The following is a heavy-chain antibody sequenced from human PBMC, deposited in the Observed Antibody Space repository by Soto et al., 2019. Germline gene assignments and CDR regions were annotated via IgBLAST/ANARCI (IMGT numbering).Heavy chain of an antibody. CDR2: INHSGST. D-gene: IGHD6-19*01. V-gene: IGHV4-34*01. CDR1: GGSFSGYY. Sequence: SETLSLTCAVYGGSFSGYYWSWIRQPPGKGLEWIGEINHSGSTNYNPSLKSRVTISVDTSKNQFSLKLSSVTAADTAVYYCARAYSSSFGSWYYYYGIDVWGEGTTVTVSS. CDR3: ARAYSSSFGSWYYYYGIDV. J-gene: IGHJ6*04.